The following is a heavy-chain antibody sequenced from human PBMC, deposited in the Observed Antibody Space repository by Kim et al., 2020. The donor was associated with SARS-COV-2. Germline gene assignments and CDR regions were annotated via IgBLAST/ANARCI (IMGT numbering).Heavy chain of an antibody. Sequence: GGSLRLSCAASGFTFDDYAMHWVRQAPGKGLEWVSGISWNSGSIGYADSVKGRFTISRDNAKNSLYLQMNSLRAEDTALYYCAKDMSDYYGSGNFDYWGQGTLVTVSS. D-gene: IGHD3-10*01. CDR1: GFTFDDYA. CDR2: ISWNSGSI. V-gene: IGHV3-9*01. J-gene: IGHJ4*02. CDR3: AKDMSDYYGSGNFDY.